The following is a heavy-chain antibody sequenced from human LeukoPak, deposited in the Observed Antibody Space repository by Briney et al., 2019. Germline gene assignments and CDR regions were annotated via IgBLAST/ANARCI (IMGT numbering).Heavy chain of an antibody. CDR3: ARHPSYDFWSGYYKDYFDY. V-gene: IGHV4-39*01. CDR2: IYYSGST. Sequence: PSETLSLTCTVSGGAISTADYYWSWIRQSPGEGLEWIGSIYYSGSTYYNPSLNSRVTISVDTSKNQFSLKLSSVTAADTAVYYCARHPSYDFWSGYYKDYFDYWGQGTLVTVSS. J-gene: IGHJ4*02. D-gene: IGHD3-3*01. CDR1: GGAISTADYY.